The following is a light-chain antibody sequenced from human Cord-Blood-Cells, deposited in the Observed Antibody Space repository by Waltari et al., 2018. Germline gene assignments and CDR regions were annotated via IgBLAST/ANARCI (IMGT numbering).Light chain of an antibody. V-gene: IGKV4-1*01. Sequence: DIVMTQSPDSLAVALGERATINCKSSQSVLYSSNNKNYLAWYQQKPGQPPKLLIYWAYTRESGVPDRVRGSGSGTDFTLTISSLQAEDVAVYYCQKYYSTPTFGQGTKLEIK. J-gene: IGKJ2*01. CDR3: QKYYSTPT. CDR2: WAY. CDR1: QSVLYSSNNKNY.